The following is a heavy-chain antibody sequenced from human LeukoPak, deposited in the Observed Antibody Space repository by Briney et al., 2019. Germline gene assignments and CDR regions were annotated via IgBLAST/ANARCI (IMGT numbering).Heavy chain of an antibody. CDR1: GGSFSGYY. Sequence: SETLSLTCAVYGGSFSGYYWSWIRQPPGKGLEWIGEINHSGSTNYNPSLKSRVTISVDTSKNQFSLKLSSVTAADTAVYYCARERKLRSISYYMGVWGKGTTVIVSS. J-gene: IGHJ6*03. CDR3: ARERKLRSISYYMGV. D-gene: IGHD3-3*01. CDR2: INHSGST. V-gene: IGHV4-34*01.